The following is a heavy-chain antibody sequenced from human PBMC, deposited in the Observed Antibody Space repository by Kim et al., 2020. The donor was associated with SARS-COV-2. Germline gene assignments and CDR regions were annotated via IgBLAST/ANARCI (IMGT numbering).Heavy chain of an antibody. D-gene: IGHD1-1*01. CDR2: ISSSCSTI. CDR1: GFTFSDYY. CDR3: ARMVRYVDYYYYYMDV. Sequence: GGSLRLSCAASGFTFSDYYMSWIRQAPGKGLEWFSYISSSCSTIYYSDSVKGRFTISRDNANNSLYLQMNILRAADTAVYYCARMVRYVDYYYYYMDVWGKGTTVTVSS. J-gene: IGHJ6*03. V-gene: IGHV3-11*01.